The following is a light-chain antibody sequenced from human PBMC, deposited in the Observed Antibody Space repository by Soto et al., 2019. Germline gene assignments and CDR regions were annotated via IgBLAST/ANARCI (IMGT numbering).Light chain of an antibody. Sequence: QSVLTQPPSASGAPGQRVTISCSGSNSNIGTTTVNWYQHVPGTAPKLLIYSTNQRPSGVPDRFSGSRSGTSASLAISGLQSDDEADYYCAAWDDSLNGVVFGGGTKFTVL. V-gene: IGLV1-44*01. J-gene: IGLJ2*01. CDR3: AAWDDSLNGVV. CDR1: NSNIGTTT. CDR2: STN.